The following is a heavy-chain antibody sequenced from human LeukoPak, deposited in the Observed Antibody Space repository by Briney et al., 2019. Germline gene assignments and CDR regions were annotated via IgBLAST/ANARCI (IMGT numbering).Heavy chain of an antibody. CDR3: ARYYADDAFDI. CDR1: GGSFSGYY. CDR2: INHSGST. Sequence: PSETLSLTCAVYGGSFSGYYWSWIRQPPGKGLEWIGEINHSGSTNYNPSLKSRVTISVDTSKNQFSLKLSSVTAADTAVYYCARYYADDAFDIWGQGTMVTVSS. D-gene: IGHD1-26*01. V-gene: IGHV4-34*01. J-gene: IGHJ3*02.